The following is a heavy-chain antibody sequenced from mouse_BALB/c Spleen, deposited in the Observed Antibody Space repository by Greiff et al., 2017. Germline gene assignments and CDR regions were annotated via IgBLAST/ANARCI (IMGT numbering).Heavy chain of an antibody. D-gene: IGHD2-3*01. V-gene: IGHV1-54*01. Sequence: VQLVESGAELVRPGTSVKVSCKASGYAFTNYSIEWVKQRPGQGLEWIGVINPGSGGTYYNEKFKGKATLTADKSSSTAYMQLSSLSSDDSAVYFCARSVRWLTWFAYWGQGTLVTVSA. CDR3: ARSVRWLTWFAY. CDR1: GYAFTNYS. J-gene: IGHJ3*01. CDR2: INPGSGGT.